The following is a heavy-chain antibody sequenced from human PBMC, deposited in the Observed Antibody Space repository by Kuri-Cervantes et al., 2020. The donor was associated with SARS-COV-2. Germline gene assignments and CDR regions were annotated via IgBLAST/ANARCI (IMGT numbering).Heavy chain of an antibody. CDR1: GYSISSGYY. CDR3: ARGVQQWLAHYYFDY. J-gene: IGHJ4*02. Sequence: GSLRLSCAVSGYSISSGYYWGWIRQPPGKGLEWIGSIYHSGSTYYNPSLKSRVTISVDRSKNQFSLKLSSVTAADTAVYYCARGVQQWLAHYYFDYWGQGTLVTVSS. CDR2: IYHSGST. V-gene: IGHV4-38-2*01. D-gene: IGHD6-19*01.